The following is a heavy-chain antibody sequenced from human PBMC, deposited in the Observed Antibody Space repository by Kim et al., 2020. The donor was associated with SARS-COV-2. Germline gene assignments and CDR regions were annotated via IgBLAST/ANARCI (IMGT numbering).Heavy chain of an antibody. V-gene: IGHV4-34*01. Sequence: SETLSLTCAVYGGSFSGYYWSWIRQPPGKGLEWIGEINHSGSTNYNPSLKSRVTISVDTSKNQFSLKLSSVTAADTAVYYCARGAHYSSGNGNVPTFDYWGQGTLVTVSS. CDR2: INHSGST. CDR3: ARGAHYSSGNGNVPTFDY. D-gene: IGHD6-19*01. CDR1: GGSFSGYY. J-gene: IGHJ4*02.